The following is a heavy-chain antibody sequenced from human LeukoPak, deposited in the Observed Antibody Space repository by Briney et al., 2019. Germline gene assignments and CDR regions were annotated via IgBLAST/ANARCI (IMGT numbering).Heavy chain of an antibody. Sequence: GASVKVSCKASGYTFTSYYMHWVRQAPGQGLEWMGVINPSGGSTTYAQKFQGRVSMTRDTSTSTVYMDLSSLRSEDTAVYYCARDPEANWAFFDYWGQGTLVTVSS. CDR3: ARDPEANWAFFDY. J-gene: IGHJ4*02. CDR2: INPSGGST. D-gene: IGHD1-26*01. CDR1: GYTFTSYY. V-gene: IGHV1-46*01.